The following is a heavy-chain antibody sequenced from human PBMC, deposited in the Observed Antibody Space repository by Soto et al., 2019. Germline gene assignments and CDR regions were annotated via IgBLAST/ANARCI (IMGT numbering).Heavy chain of an antibody. CDR1: GGSFSGYY. Sequence: PSETLSLTCAVYGGSFSGYYWSWIRQPPGKGLEWIGEINHSGSTNYNPSLKSRVTISVDTFKNQFSLKLGSVTAADTAVYYCASSFYYDSSTYSGNYWGQGTLVTVSS. CDR2: INHSGST. CDR3: ASSFYYDSSTYSGNY. D-gene: IGHD3-22*01. V-gene: IGHV4-34*01. J-gene: IGHJ4*02.